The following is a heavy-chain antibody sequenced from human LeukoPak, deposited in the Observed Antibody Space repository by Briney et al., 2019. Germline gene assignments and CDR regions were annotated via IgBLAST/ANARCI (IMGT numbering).Heavy chain of an antibody. J-gene: IGHJ4*02. CDR1: DGSINNYY. CDR2: IYTSGST. Sequence: SETLSLTCTVSDGSINNYYWTWIRQPPGKGLEWIGRIYTSGSTNYNPSLKSRVTMSVDTSKNQFSLKLSSVTAADTAVYYCAVQSYRGFYDYWGQGTLVTVSS. D-gene: IGHD5-12*01. CDR3: AVQSYRGFYDY. V-gene: IGHV4-4*07.